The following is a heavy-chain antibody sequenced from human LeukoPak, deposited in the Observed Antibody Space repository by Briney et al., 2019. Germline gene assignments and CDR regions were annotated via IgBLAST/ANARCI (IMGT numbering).Heavy chain of an antibody. CDR1: GFTFTSYA. V-gene: IGHV3-23*01. CDR2: ITGTGGST. D-gene: IGHD6-19*01. CDR3: AKVRNTRDWYKDAFDI. J-gene: IGHJ3*02. Sequence: GGSLRLSCAASGFTFTSYAMSWVRQAPGKGLEWVSAITGTGGSTYYAASVKGRFTVSRDNSKNTLYLQMSSLRAEDTAMYYCAKVRNTRDWYKDAFDIWGQGTRVTVSS.